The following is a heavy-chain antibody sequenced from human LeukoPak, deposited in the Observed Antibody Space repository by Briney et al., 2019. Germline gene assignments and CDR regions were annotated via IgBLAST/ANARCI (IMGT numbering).Heavy chain of an antibody. V-gene: IGHV4-34*01. CDR3: ARVMRHDYLKYNWFDP. Sequence: SETLSLTCAVYGGCFSGYSWGWVRQPPGKGLEWSGGINHSGSTTSNPSLKSRVTISVDTSKNQFSLKLSSVTAAATAVYYCARVMRHDYLKYNWFDPWGQGTLVTVSS. J-gene: IGHJ5*02. D-gene: IGHD4-11*01. CDR2: INHSGST. CDR1: GGCFSGYS.